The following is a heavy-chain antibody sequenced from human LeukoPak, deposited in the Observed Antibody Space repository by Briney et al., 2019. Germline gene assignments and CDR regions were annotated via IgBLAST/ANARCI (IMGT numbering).Heavy chain of an antibody. D-gene: IGHD1-14*01. CDR1: GFTFSNYW. CDR2: IKEDGSEK. CDR3: ARGTMEHPGTDY. J-gene: IGHJ4*02. Sequence: GGSLRLSCLASGFTFSNYWMTWVRQSPGRGLEWVANIKEDGSEKYYVDSVRGRFTISRDNAKNSLSLQMNSLRDEDTAVYYCARGTMEHPGTDYWGRGPLVTVSS. V-gene: IGHV3-7*04.